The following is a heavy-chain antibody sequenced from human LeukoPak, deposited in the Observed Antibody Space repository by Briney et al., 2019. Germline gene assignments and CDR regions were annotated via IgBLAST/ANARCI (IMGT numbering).Heavy chain of an antibody. Sequence: GGSLRLSCAASGFTFSSYGMHWVRQAPGKGLEWVSYISSSSSTIYYADSVKGRFTISRDNAKNSLYLQMNSLRAEDTAVYYCARAKYPWYYYYMDVWGKGTTVTVSS. D-gene: IGHD2-2*02. J-gene: IGHJ6*03. CDR1: GFTFSSYG. CDR3: ARAKYPWYYYYMDV. CDR2: ISSSSSTI. V-gene: IGHV3-48*04.